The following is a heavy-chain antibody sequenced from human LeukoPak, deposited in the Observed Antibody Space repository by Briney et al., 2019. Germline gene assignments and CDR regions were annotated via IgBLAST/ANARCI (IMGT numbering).Heavy chain of an antibody. J-gene: IGHJ4*02. CDR2: IYHSETT. CDR3: ARSRTAYYRYFDS. Sequence: PSQTLCLTCAVSGGSISSGVYSWSWIGPPPGQGLVWIGYIYHSETTYCNPSLQSRVTISVNRSKNRFSLKLTSVTAADTAVYYCARSRTAYYRYFDSWGQGTLVTVSS. D-gene: IGHD3-22*01. CDR1: GGSISSGVYS. V-gene: IGHV4-30-2*01.